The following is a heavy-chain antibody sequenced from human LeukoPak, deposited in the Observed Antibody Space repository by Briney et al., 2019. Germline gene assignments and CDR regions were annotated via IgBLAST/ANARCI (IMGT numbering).Heavy chain of an antibody. CDR1: GGSISGGDYY. CDR2: IYYSGST. Sequence: SETLSLTCTVSGGSISGGDYYWRWIRQPPGKGLEWIGYIYYSGSTYYNPSLKSRFTISVDTSKNQFSLKLSSVTAADTAVYYCARGDFYYYYMDVWGKGTTVTVSS. J-gene: IGHJ6*03. CDR3: ARGDFYYYYMDV. V-gene: IGHV4-30-4*08. D-gene: IGHD2/OR15-2a*01.